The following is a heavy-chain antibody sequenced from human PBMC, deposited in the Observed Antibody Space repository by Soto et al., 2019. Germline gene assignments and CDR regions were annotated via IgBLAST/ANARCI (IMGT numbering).Heavy chain of an antibody. CDR2: ISAYNGNT. D-gene: IGHD2-15*01. Sequence: ASVKVSCKASGYPFTSYGISWVRQAPGQGLEWMGWISAYNGNTNYAQKLQGRVTMTTDTSTSTAYMELRSLRSDDTAVYYCARDGVSVVVVAAVDYYFDYWGQGTLVTVSS. CDR1: GYPFTSYG. CDR3: ARDGVSVVVVAAVDYYFDY. J-gene: IGHJ4*02. V-gene: IGHV1-18*01.